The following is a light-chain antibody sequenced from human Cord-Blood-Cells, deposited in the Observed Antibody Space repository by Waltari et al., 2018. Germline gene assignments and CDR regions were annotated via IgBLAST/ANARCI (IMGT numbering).Light chain of an antibody. CDR3: QQYNSYPYT. CDR2: DAS. J-gene: IGKJ2*01. Sequence: DIQMTQSPSNLAASVVYRVTLTCRASQSISSWLAWYQQKPGKAPKLLIYDASSLESGVPSRFSGSGSGTEFTLTISSLQPDDFATYYCQQYNSYPYTFGQGTKLEIK. CDR1: QSISSW. V-gene: IGKV1-5*01.